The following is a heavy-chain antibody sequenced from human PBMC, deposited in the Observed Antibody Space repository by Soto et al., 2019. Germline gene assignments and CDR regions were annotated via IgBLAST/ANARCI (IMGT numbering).Heavy chain of an antibody. CDR1: GFTFGDYA. CDR2: IRSKAYGGTT. Sequence: PGGSLRLSCTASGFTFGDYAMSWVHQAPGKGLEWVGFIRSKAYGGTTEYAASVKGRFTISRDDSKSIAYLQMNSLKTEDTAVYYCTRYSIETSYWGQGTLVTVSS. D-gene: IGHD2-21*01. J-gene: IGHJ4*02. CDR3: TRYSIETSY. V-gene: IGHV3-49*04.